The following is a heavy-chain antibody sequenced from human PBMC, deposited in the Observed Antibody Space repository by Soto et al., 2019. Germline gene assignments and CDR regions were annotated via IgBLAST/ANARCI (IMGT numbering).Heavy chain of an antibody. CDR2: MNPSSGNT. Sequence: QVLLMQSGAEVRKPGASVTVSCEASGVTFGNYEINWVRQAPGQGLEWMGWMNPSSGNTGYAQKFQGRVTMTRITSTNTAYMELRSLTSEDTAVYYCAKNADFFHYHTDVWGEGTTVTVSS. CDR3: AKNADFFHYHTDV. J-gene: IGHJ6*03. V-gene: IGHV1-8*01. CDR1: GVTFGNYE.